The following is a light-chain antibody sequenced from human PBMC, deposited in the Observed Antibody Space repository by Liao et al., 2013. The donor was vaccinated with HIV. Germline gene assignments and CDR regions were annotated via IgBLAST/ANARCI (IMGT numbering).Light chain of an antibody. CDR2: QDS. V-gene: IGLV3-1*01. Sequence: SYELTQPPSVSVSPGQTASITCSGDKLGDKYASWYQQKPGQSPVLVIYQDSKRPSGIPERFSGSNSGNTATLTISGTQAMDEADYYCQAWDSISYVVFGGGTKLTVL. J-gene: IGLJ2*01. CDR3: QAWDSISYVV. CDR1: KLGDKY.